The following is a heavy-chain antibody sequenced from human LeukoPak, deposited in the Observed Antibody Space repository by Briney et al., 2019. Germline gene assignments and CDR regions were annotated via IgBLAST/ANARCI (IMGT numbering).Heavy chain of an antibody. CDR3: ARARYYYDSSGYRFDY. CDR2: IIPILGIA. V-gene: IGHV1-69*04. J-gene: IGHJ4*02. CDR1: GGTFSSYA. D-gene: IGHD3-22*01. Sequence: ASVKASCKASGGTFSSYAISWVRQAPGQGLEWMGRIIPILGIANYAQKFQGRVTITADKSTSTAYMELSSLRSEDTAVYYCARARYYYDSSGYRFDYWGQGTLVTVSS.